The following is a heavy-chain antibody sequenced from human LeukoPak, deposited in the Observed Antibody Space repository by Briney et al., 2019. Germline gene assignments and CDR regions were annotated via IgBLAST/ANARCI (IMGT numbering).Heavy chain of an antibody. V-gene: IGHV3-23*01. CDR1: GFTFSSYA. CDR2: ISGSGDTT. CDR3: AKDQTPYY. Sequence: PGGSLRLSCAASGFTFSSYAMSWVRQAPGKGLEWVSVISGSGDTTYYADSVKGRFTISRDNSKNTLYLQMNSLRAEDTAVYFCAKDQTPYYWGQGTLVTVSS. J-gene: IGHJ4*02.